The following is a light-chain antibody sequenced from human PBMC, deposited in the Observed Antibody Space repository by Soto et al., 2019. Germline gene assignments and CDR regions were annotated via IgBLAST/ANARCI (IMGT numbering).Light chain of an antibody. CDR1: QSVSSN. Sequence: EIVMTQSPATLSVSPGERATLSCRASQSVSSNLAWYQQTPGQAPRLLIYGASTRAPGIPARFSGSRSGTEFTLTISSLQSEDFAIYYCQQYNNWPRTFGQGTKVEIK. CDR2: GAS. CDR3: QQYNNWPRT. V-gene: IGKV3-15*01. J-gene: IGKJ1*01.